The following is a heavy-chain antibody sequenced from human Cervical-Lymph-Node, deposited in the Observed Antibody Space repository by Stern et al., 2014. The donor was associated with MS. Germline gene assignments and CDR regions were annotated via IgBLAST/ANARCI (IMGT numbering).Heavy chain of an antibody. Sequence: VQLVQSGAEVKKPGASVKVSCKASGYTFTSYAMHWVRQAPGQRLEWMGWINAGNGNTKYSQKYQGRVTITRDTSASTAYMELSSLRSEDTAVYYCARSYYRGGHFDYWGQGTLVTVSS. D-gene: IGHD4-23*01. J-gene: IGHJ4*02. CDR1: GYTFTSYA. CDR3: ARSYYRGGHFDY. CDR2: INAGNGNT. V-gene: IGHV1-3*01.